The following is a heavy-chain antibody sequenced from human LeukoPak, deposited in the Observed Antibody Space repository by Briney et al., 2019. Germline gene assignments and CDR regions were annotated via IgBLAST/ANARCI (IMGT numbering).Heavy chain of an antibody. Sequence: GGSLRLSCAASGFTFSSYAMSWVRQAPGKGLEWVSAISGSGGSTYYADSVKGRFTISRDNSKNTLYLQMNSLRAEDTAVYYCAKVGPSDPEIIVVVIFDYWGQGTLVTVSS. CDR2: ISGSGGST. D-gene: IGHD3-22*01. CDR1: GFTFSSYA. J-gene: IGHJ4*02. CDR3: AKVGPSDPEIIVVVIFDY. V-gene: IGHV3-23*01.